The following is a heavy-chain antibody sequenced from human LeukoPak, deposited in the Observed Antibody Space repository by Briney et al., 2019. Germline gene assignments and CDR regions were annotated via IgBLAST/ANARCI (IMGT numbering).Heavy chain of an antibody. D-gene: IGHD3-22*01. CDR1: GGSISSYY. V-gene: IGHV4-59*01. Sequence: PSETLSLTCTVSGGSISSYYWSWIRQPPGKGLEWIGYIYYSGSTNYNPSLKSRVTISVDTSKNQFSLKLSSVTAADTAVYYCAREQDYYDSSGYLMGGFDYWGQGTLVTVSS. CDR3: AREQDYYDSSGYLMGGFDY. J-gene: IGHJ4*02. CDR2: IYYSGST.